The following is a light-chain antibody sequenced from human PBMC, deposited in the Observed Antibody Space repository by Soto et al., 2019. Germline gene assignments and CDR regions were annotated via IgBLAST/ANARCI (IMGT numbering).Light chain of an antibody. CDR2: SAS. CDR3: QQYNSYPST. J-gene: IGKJ1*01. Sequence: GERVNITCRPSRGIGNALAWYQQKPGTVPKLLIHSASTLQSGVPSRFSGSGSGTEFTLTISSLQPDDFATYYCQQYNSYPSTFGQGTMVDIK. CDR1: RGIGNA. V-gene: IGKV1-27*01.